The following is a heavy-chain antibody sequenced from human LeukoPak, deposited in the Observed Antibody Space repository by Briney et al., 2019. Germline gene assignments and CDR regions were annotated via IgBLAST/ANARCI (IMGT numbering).Heavy chain of an antibody. CDR2: IHYSGST. CDR1: GGSISSYY. V-gene: IGHV4-59*01. Sequence: SETLSLTCTVSGGSISSYYWSWIRQPPGKGLEWIGNIHYSGSTKNYPSLKSRVTILVDTSRNQLSLRMSSVTAADTAVYYCARPYRSGWSGSFDYWGQGTLVTVSS. D-gene: IGHD6-19*01. CDR3: ARPYRSGWSGSFDY. J-gene: IGHJ4*02.